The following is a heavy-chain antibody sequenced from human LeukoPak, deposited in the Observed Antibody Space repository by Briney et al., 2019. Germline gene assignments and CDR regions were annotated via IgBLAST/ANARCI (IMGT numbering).Heavy chain of an antibody. J-gene: IGHJ4*02. CDR1: GFTFSSYS. CDR2: ISSSSSYI. CDR3: ASSSGWYYFDY. D-gene: IGHD6-19*01. Sequence: GGSLRLSCAASGFTFSSYSTNWVRQAPGKGLEWVSSISSSSSYIYYADSVKGRFTISRDNAKNSLYLQMNSLRAEDTAVYYCASSSGWYYFDYWGQGTLVTVSS. V-gene: IGHV3-21*01.